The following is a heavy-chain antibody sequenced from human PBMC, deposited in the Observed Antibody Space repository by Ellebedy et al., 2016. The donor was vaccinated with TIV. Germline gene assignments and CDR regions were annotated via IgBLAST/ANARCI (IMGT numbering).Heavy chain of an antibody. Sequence: GESLKISXAASGFTFSSYAMSWVRQAPGKGLEWVSAISGSGGSTYYADSVKGRFTISRDNSKNTLYLQMNSLRAEDTAVYYCAKVNNNILTGYSPYWGQGTLVTVSS. V-gene: IGHV3-23*01. CDR2: ISGSGGST. D-gene: IGHD3-9*01. CDR1: GFTFSSYA. CDR3: AKVNNNILTGYSPY. J-gene: IGHJ4*02.